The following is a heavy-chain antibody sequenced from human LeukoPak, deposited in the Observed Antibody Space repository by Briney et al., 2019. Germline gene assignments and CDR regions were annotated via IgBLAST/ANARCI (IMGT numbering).Heavy chain of an antibody. D-gene: IGHD6-19*01. CDR2: INYSGGMT. V-gene: IGHV3-20*04. J-gene: IGHJ3*02. CDR1: GFTFDDYG. CDR3: ARGIAVREVLHAFAN. Sequence: GGSLRLSCAASGFTFDDYGMTWVRQVPGKGLEWVSGINYSGGMTGYDDSVEGGFTISRDNAKNSLYLQMNSLRAEDTALYYCARGIAVREVLHAFANWGQGTMVTVSS.